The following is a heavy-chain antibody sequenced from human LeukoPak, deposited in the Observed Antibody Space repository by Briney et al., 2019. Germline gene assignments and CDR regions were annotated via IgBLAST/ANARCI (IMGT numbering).Heavy chain of an antibody. D-gene: IGHD6-13*01. CDR2: IYSGGST. CDR3: ARGGGVIAVAANFDF. V-gene: IGHV3-53*01. J-gene: IGHJ4*02. CDR1: GFTVSGNY. Sequence: PGRSLRLSCAASGFTVSGNYMNWVRQAPGKGLEWVSVIYSGGSTYYADSVKGRFTISRDNAKNSLYLQMNSLSAEDTAVYYCARGGGVIAVAANFDFWGQGTLVTVSS.